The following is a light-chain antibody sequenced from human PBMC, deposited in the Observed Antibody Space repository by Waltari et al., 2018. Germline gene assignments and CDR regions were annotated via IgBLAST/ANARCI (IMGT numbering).Light chain of an antibody. CDR1: DIVGKT. CDR3: QVWDSDRDHYV. J-gene: IGLJ1*01. V-gene: IGLV3-21*01. CDR2: HNS. Sequence: SSALIQPPSVSVAPGNTATITCGGSDIVGKTVLWYLQKSGQAPTLVIYHNSNRPSGIPQRVSGAKSGGTAALTINRVEAGDEGDYFCQVWDSDRDHYVFGSGTTVSVL.